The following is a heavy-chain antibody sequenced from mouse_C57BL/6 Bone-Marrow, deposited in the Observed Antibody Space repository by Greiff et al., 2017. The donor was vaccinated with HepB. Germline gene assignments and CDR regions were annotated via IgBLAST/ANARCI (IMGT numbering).Heavy chain of an antibody. Sequence: VQLQQSGAELVRPGASVKLSCTASGFNIKDYYMHWVKQRPEQGLEWIGRIDPEDGDTEYAPKFQGKATMTADTSSNTAYLQLSSLTSEDTAVYYCTTLIYDGYPSYAKDYWGQGTSVTVSS. D-gene: IGHD2-3*01. CDR1: GFNIKDYY. V-gene: IGHV14-1*01. CDR3: TTLIYDGYPSYAKDY. J-gene: IGHJ4*01. CDR2: IDPEDGDT.